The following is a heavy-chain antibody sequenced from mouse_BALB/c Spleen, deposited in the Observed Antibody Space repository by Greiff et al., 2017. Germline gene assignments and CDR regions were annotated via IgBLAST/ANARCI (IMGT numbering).Heavy chain of an antibody. CDR2: ISTYYGDA. D-gene: IGHD1-1*01. CDR1: GYTFTDYA. Sequence: QVQLQQSGAELVRPGVSVKISCKGSGYTFTDYAMHWVKQSHAKSLEWIGVISTYYGDASYNQKFKGKATMTVDKSSSTAYMELARLTSEDSAIYYCASPYYGSSSYWYFDVWGAGTTVTVSS. J-gene: IGHJ1*01. CDR3: ASPYYGSSSYWYFDV. V-gene: IGHV1S137*01.